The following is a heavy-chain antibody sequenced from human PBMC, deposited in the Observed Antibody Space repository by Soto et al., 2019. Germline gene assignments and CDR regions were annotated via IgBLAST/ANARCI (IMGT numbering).Heavy chain of an antibody. CDR3: ARVWGIENAFDI. CDR1: GFTVSSSY. CDR2: LYAGGTT. D-gene: IGHD7-27*01. Sequence: GESLKISCAVSGFTVSSSYMSWVRQAPGKGLEWVSILYAGGTTYYADSVKGRFTISRDNSRNTLYLQMNTLRADDTAVYYCARVWGIENAFDIWGQGSKVTVSS. J-gene: IGHJ3*02. V-gene: IGHV3-53*01.